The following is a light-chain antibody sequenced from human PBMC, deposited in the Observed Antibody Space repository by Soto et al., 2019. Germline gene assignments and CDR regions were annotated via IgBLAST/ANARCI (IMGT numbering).Light chain of an antibody. CDR2: DAS. CDR1: QSVSSN. V-gene: IGKV3-15*01. CDR3: QQYNTWPLS. J-gene: IGKJ3*01. Sequence: ETVMTQSPATLSVSPGERPTLSCRASQSVSSNLAWYQQKPGQAPRLLIYDASTRATGIPARFSGSGSGTEFTLTISSLHSEEFAVYYCQQYNTWPLSFGTGTKVD.